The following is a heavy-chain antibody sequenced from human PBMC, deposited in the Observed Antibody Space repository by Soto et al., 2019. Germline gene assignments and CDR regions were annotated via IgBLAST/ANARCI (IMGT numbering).Heavy chain of an antibody. CDR2: ISGCNGDT. J-gene: IGHJ4*02. V-gene: IGHV1-18*01. CDR3: ARDWVGDLAY. D-gene: IGHD3-16*01. Sequence: QVQLVQSGGEVKQPGASVKVSCTTSGYTFTSYGISWVRQAPGQGLEWMGWISGCNGDTKYVQKYQGSATLTTDTSTNTAYMEVRSLRSDDTAVYYCARDWVGDLAYWGQGTLVTVSS. CDR1: GYTFTSYG.